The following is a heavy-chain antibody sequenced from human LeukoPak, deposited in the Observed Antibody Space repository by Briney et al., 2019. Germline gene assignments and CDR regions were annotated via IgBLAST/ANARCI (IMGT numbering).Heavy chain of an antibody. J-gene: IGHJ4*02. D-gene: IGHD6-25*01. CDR1: GGSISSSNW. V-gene: IGHV4-4*02. Sequence: PSETLSLTCAVSGGSISSSNWWSWVRQPPGKGLEWIGYIYHSGSTYYNPSLKSRVTISVDRSKNQFSLKLSSVTAADTAVYYCAGRVGYYFDYWGQGTLVTVSS. CDR2: IYHSGST. CDR3: AGRVGYYFDY.